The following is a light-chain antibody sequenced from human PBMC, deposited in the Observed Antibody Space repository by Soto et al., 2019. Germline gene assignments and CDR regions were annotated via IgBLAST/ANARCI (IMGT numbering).Light chain of an antibody. J-gene: IGLJ2*01. CDR3: SSHAPSNHFGSVL. Sequence: QSALTQPPFASGSPGQSVTISCTGTSSDVGDYYYVSWYQHHPGKAPKLMIFEVSKRPSGVPDRFSGSKSGITASLTVSGLQAEDEADYYCSSHAPSNHFGSVLFGGGTKLTVL. CDR1: SSDVGDYYY. V-gene: IGLV2-8*01. CDR2: EVS.